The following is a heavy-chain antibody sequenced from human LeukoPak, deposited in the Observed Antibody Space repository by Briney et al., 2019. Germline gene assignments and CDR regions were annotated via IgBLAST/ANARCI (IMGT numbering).Heavy chain of an antibody. CDR3: ARDLIAARPNWYDP. J-gene: IGHJ5*02. V-gene: IGHV1-18*01. D-gene: IGHD6-6*01. CDR1: GYTFTTYG. CDR2: ISAYNGNT. Sequence: ASVKVSCKASGYTFTTYGISWVRQAPGQGLEWMGWISAYNGNTNYAQKLQGRVTMTTDTSTSTGYMELRSLRSDDTAVYYCARDLIAARPNWYDPWGQGTLVTVSS.